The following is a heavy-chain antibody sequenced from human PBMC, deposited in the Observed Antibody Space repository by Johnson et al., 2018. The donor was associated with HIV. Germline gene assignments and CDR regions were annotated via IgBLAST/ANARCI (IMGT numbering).Heavy chain of an antibody. J-gene: IGHJ3*02. Sequence: QVQLVESGGGLVRPGGSLRLSCAASGFIFSDYYMSWIRQAPGRGLDWVSYISTSGSTINYADSVKGRFTIPRDNAKKSLYLQMNSLRAEDTALYYCARREGTTGTSSAFAIWCQGTMVTVSS. CDR3: ARREGTTGTSSAFAI. CDR2: ISTSGSTI. V-gene: IGHV3-11*01. CDR1: GFIFSDYY. D-gene: IGHD1-1*01.